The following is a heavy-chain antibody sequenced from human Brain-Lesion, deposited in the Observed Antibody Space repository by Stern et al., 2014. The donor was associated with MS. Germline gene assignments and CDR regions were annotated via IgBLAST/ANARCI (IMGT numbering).Heavy chain of an antibody. CDR2: IRSKVYGGAA. CDR1: GFSFGDYA. Sequence: VQLVESGGGLIEPGRSLRLSCTASGFSFGDYAINWIHQAPGKGLEWVGFIRSKVYGGAAEYAASVKGRFTISRDDSKSIAYLQVNGLKTEDTAVYYCTRDRLDYGYSYFDYWGQGTLVTVSS. D-gene: IGHD4-17*01. CDR3: TRDRLDYGYSYFDY. J-gene: IGHJ4*02. V-gene: IGHV3-49*03.